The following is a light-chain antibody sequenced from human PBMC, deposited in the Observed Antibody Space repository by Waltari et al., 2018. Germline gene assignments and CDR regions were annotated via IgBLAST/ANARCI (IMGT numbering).Light chain of an antibody. CDR2: GAS. CDR1: QSVSSS. J-gene: IGKJ4*01. CDR3: QQYNSWPLT. Sequence: EIVMTQSPATPSVSPGERATLSCRASQSVSSSLAWYQQKPGQAPRLLISGASTRATIIPDRFRDTGSGTEFTLTISSMQSEDFAVYYCQQYNSWPLTFGGGTKVEIK. V-gene: IGKV3-15*01.